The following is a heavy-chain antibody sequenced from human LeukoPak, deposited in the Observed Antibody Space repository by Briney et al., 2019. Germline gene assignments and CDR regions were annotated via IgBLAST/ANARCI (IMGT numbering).Heavy chain of an antibody. V-gene: IGHV3-23*01. CDR2: ITGSGGST. CDR1: GLTFSSHA. D-gene: IGHD2-8*01. J-gene: IGHJ4*02. Sequence: PGGSLRLSCVASGLTFSSHAMTWVRQTPGEGLEWVSGITGSGGSTYHADSVKGRFTISRDNSKNTLYLQMNSLRAEDTAVYYCANEGPNFDYWGQGTLVTVSS. CDR3: ANEGPNFDY.